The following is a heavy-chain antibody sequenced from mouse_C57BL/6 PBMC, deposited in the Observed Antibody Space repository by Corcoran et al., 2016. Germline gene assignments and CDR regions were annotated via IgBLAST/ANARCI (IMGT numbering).Heavy chain of an antibody. CDR3: ARGGVLTTVVATDYFDY. V-gene: IGHV1-81*01. D-gene: IGHD1-1*01. J-gene: IGHJ2*01. CDR2: IYPRSGNT. CDR1: GYTFTSYG. Sequence: QVQLQQSGAELARPGASVKLSCKASGYTFTSYGISWVKQRTGQGLEWIGEIYPRSGNTYYNEKFKGKATLTADKSSSTAYMELRSLTSEDSAVYFCARGGVLTTVVATDYFDYWGQGTTLTVSS.